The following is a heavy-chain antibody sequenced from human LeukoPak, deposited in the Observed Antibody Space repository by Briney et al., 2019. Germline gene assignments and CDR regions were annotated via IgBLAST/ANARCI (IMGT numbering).Heavy chain of an antibody. J-gene: IGHJ4*02. CDR2: TSSSGSTI. CDR3: ARGPRGYSYGLGYY. D-gene: IGHD5-18*01. CDR1: GFTFSSYE. V-gene: IGHV3-48*03. Sequence: GGSLRLSCAASGFTFSSYEMNWVRQAPGKGLEWVSYTSSSGSTIYYADSVKGRFTISRDNAKNSLYLQMNSLRAEDTAVYYCARGPRGYSYGLGYYWGQGTLVTVSS.